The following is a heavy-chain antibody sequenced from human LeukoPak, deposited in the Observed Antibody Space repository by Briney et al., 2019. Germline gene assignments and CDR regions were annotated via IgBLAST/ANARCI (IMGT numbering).Heavy chain of an antibody. CDR3: ARHPTTVVTPREANDAFDI. CDR1: GGSISSSSYY. V-gene: IGHV4-39*01. CDR2: IYYSGST. Sequence: SSETLSLTCTVSGGSISSSSYYWGWIRQPPGKGLEWIGSIYYSGSTHYNPSLKSRVTISVDTSKNQFSLKLSSVTAADTAVYYCARHPTTVVTPREANDAFDIWGQGTMVTVSS. J-gene: IGHJ3*02. D-gene: IGHD4-23*01.